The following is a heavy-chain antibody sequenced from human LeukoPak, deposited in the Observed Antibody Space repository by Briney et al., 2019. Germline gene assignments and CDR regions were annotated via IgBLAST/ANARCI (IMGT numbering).Heavy chain of an antibody. CDR3: ASPPSHSSGWYVY. D-gene: IGHD6-19*01. CDR2: INPNSGGT. Sequence: ASVKVSCKASGYTFTDYYMHWVRQAPGQGLEWMGWINPNSGGTNYAQKFQGWVTMTRDTSISTAYMELSSLRSEDTAVYYCASPPSHSSGWYVYWGQGTLVTVSS. CDR1: GYTFTDYY. V-gene: IGHV1-2*04. J-gene: IGHJ4*02.